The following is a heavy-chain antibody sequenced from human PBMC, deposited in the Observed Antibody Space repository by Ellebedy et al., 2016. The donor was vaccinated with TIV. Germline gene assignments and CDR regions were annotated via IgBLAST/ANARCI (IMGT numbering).Heavy chain of an antibody. J-gene: IGHJ4*02. CDR2: VIHDGTIT. V-gene: IGHV3-23*01. CDR1: GFTFTSYA. D-gene: IGHD5-18*01. CDR3: AKDRTSGDGYWVFDN. Sequence: PGGSLRLSCAASGFTFTSYAMTWVRQAPGKGLEWVSSVIHDGTITYYADSVKGRFTISRDNSRNTLYLQMNSLRAEDSAIYFCAKDRTSGDGYWVFDNWGQGTLVSVSS.